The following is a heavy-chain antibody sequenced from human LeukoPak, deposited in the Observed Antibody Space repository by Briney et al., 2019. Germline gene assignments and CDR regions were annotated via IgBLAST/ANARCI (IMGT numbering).Heavy chain of an antibody. CDR2: MNPNSGNT. D-gene: IGHD1-20*01. Sequence: ASVKVPCKASGYTFTSYDINWVRQATGQGLEWMGWMNPNSGNTGYAQKFQGRVTITRNTSISTAYMELSSLRSEDTAVYYCASVGITGTPDYWGQGTLVTVSS. CDR3: ASVGITGTPDY. J-gene: IGHJ4*02. V-gene: IGHV1-8*03. CDR1: GYTFTSYD.